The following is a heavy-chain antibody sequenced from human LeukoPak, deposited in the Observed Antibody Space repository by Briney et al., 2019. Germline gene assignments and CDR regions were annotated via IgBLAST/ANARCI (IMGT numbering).Heavy chain of an antibody. Sequence: GGSLRLSCAASGFTFSSYDIHWVRQTTGKGLEWVSAIDTASHTYYSDSVKGRFTISRENAKNSLYLQMNTLRAGDTAVYYCARVSEATTPWSFDYWGQGTLVTVSS. CDR2: IDTASHT. D-gene: IGHD5-12*01. CDR1: GFTFSSYD. V-gene: IGHV3-13*04. CDR3: ARVSEATTPWSFDY. J-gene: IGHJ4*02.